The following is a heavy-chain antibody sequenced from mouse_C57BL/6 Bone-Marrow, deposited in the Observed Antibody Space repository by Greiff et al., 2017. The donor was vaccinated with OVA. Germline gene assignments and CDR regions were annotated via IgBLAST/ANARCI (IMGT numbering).Heavy chain of an antibody. CDR2: INPNNGGT. D-gene: IGHD2-2*01. CDR3: ARGYGYDRFAY. CDR1: GYTFTDYY. V-gene: IGHV1-26*01. Sequence: EVQLQQSGPELVKPGASVKISCKASGYTFTDYYMNWVKQSHGKSLEWIGDINPNNGGTSYNQKFKGKATLTVDKSSSTAYMELRSLTSEDSAVDDCARGYGYDRFAYWGQGTLVTVSA. J-gene: IGHJ3*01.